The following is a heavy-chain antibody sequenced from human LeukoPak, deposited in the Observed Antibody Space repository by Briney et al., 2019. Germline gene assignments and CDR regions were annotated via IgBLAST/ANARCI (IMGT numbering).Heavy chain of an antibody. Sequence: GGSLRLSCAASGFTFSNAWMSWVRQAPGKGLEWVGRIKSNTDGGTTDYAAPVKGRFTISRDDSKNTLYLQMNSLKTEDTAVYYCTTRIVVVVAATRVDAFDIWGQGTMVTVSS. D-gene: IGHD2-15*01. CDR2: IKSNTDGGTT. CDR3: TTRIVVVVAATRVDAFDI. J-gene: IGHJ3*02. CDR1: GFTFSNAW. V-gene: IGHV3-15*01.